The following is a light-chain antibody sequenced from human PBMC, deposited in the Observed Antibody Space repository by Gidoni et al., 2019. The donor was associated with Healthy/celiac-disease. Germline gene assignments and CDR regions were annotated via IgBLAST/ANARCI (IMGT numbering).Light chain of an antibody. J-gene: IGKJ4*01. CDR3: QQRSNWPVT. CDR2: DAS. CDR1: QSVSSY. V-gene: IGKV3-11*01. Sequence: DIVLTQSPATLSLSPGERATLSCRASQSVSSYLAWYQQKPGQAPRLLIDDASNRATGIPARFSGSGSGTDFTLTISSLEPEDFAVYYCQQRSNWPVTFXGXTKVEIK.